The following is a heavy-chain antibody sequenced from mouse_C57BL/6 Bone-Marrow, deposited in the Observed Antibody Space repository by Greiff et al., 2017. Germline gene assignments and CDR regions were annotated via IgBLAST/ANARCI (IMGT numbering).Heavy chain of an antibody. Sequence: EVQLVESGGGLVQPGGSLKLSCAASGFTFSDYYMYWVRQTPEKRLEWVAYLSNGGGSTYYPDTVKGRFPISRDNAKNTLYLQMSRLKSEDTAMYYCARWVDYWGQGTSVTVSS. V-gene: IGHV5-12*01. CDR2: LSNGGGST. CDR3: ARWVDY. J-gene: IGHJ4*01. CDR1: GFTFSDYY.